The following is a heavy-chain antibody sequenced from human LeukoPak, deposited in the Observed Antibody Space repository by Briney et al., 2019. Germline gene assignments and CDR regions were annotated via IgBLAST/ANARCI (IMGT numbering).Heavy chain of an antibody. D-gene: IGHD1-26*01. Sequence: GGSLRLSCAASAFTFSSYAMSWVRQAPGKGLEWVSTIHGSSDTTYYADSVKGRFTISRDNSKNTLFLQMNSLRAKDTAVYYCARISGSRAWDFDYWGQGTLVTVSS. J-gene: IGHJ4*02. V-gene: IGHV3-23*01. CDR1: AFTFSSYA. CDR3: ARISGSRAWDFDY. CDR2: IHGSSDTT.